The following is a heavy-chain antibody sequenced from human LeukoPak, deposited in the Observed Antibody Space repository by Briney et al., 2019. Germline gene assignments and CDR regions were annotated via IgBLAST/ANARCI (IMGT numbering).Heavy chain of an antibody. V-gene: IGHV4-59*11. CDR1: TDSFSSHY. CDR3: ARDLVTVTKGFDI. J-gene: IGHJ3*02. CDR2: ISYIGST. D-gene: IGHD4-17*01. Sequence: SETLSLTCAVSTDSFSSHYWTWIRQPPGKGLERIGYISYIGSTNYNPSLKSRVTIPIDTSKNQFSLKLSSLTAADTAVYYCARDLVTVTKGFDIWGQGTMVSVSS.